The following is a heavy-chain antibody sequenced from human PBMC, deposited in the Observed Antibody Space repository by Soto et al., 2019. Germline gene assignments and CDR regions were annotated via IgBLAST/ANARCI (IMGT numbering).Heavy chain of an antibody. J-gene: IGHJ6*03. D-gene: IGHD3-16*01. CDR2: TYYRSKWYN. CDR3: ARGSWVDVSGHYYMDV. CDR1: GDSVSSNSAG. Sequence: QVQLQLSGPGLVKPSQTLSLTCDISGDSVSSNSAGWNWIRQTPSRGLEWLGRTYYRSKWYNNYAVSVKSPITINPYTSKNQFSLQLNSVTPEDTAVYYCARGSWVDVSGHYYMDVWGKGTTVTVSS. V-gene: IGHV6-1*01.